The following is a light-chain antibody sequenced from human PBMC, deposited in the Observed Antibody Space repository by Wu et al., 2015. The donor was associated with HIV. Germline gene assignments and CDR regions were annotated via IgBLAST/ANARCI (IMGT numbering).Light chain of an antibody. CDR1: QSVSSSY. V-gene: IGKV3-20*01. CDR2: GTS. J-gene: IGKJ4*01. CDR3: QHYGGSIT. Sequence: EIVLTQSPGTLSLSPGERATLSCRASQSVSSSYLAWYQQKPGQAPRLLIYGTSSRTTDIPDRFSGSGSGTGFTLTISRLEPEDFAVYYCQHYGGSITFGGGTKVEIQ.